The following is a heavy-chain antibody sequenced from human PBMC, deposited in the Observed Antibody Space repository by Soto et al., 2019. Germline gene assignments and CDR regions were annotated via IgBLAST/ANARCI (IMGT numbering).Heavy chain of an antibody. D-gene: IGHD3-16*01. CDR3: ARDPLPYTGYAYSWFDP. CDR1: GGSFSGYY. J-gene: IGHJ5*02. CDR2: INQSGST. Sequence: PSETLSLTCAVDGGSFSGYYWSWIRQPPGKGLEWIGDINQSGSTNYNPSFKSRVTISVDTSKNQFSLKLSSVTAADTAVFYCARDPLPYTGYAYSWFDPWGQGILVTVSS. V-gene: IGHV4-34*01.